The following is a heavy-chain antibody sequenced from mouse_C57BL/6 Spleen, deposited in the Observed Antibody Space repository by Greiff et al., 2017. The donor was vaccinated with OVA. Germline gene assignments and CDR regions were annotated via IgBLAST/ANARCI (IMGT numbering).Heavy chain of an antibody. CDR3: ARLGSSHWYFDV. CDR2: IDPSDSET. Sequence: VQLQQSGAELVRPGSSVKLSCKASGYTFTSYWMHWVKQRPIQGLEWIGNIDPSDSETHYNQKFKDKATLTVDKSSSTAYMQLSSLTSEDSAVYYCARLGSSHWYFDVWGTGTTVTVSS. V-gene: IGHV1-52*01. CDR1: GYTFTSYW. J-gene: IGHJ1*03. D-gene: IGHD1-1*01.